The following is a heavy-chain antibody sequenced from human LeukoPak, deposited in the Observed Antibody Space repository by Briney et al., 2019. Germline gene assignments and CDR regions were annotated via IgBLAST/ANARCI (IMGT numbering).Heavy chain of an antibody. V-gene: IGHV3-11*04. CDR3: ARVKEDIVVVPAAPYYYYYYYMGV. Sequence: GGSLRLSCAASGFTLSDYFMIWVRQIPAKGLQWVAYMSKTGATIQYEDAVKGRFTISRDNAKNSLYLQMNSLRAEDTAVYYCARVKEDIVVVPAAPYYYYYYYMGVWGKGTTVTVSS. J-gene: IGHJ6*03. D-gene: IGHD2-2*01. CDR2: MSKTGATI. CDR1: GFTLSDYF.